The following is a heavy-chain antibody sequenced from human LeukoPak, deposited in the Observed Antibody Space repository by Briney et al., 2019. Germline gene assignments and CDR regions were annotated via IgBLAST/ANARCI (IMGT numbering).Heavy chain of an antibody. CDR2: IYYSGST. CDR1: GGSISSSNFY. J-gene: IGHJ4*02. D-gene: IGHD6-6*01. Sequence: SETLSLTCTVSGGSISSSNFYWGWIRQPPGKGLEWIGTIYYSGSTYYNPSLKSRVTISVDTSKNQFSLKLSSVTAADTAVYYCARLPSAYSSSSFLDYWGQGTLVTVSS. V-gene: IGHV4-39*01. CDR3: ARLPSAYSSSSFLDY.